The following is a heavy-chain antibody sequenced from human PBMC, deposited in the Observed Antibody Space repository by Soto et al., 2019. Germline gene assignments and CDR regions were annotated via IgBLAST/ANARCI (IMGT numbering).Heavy chain of an antibody. V-gene: IGHV4-4*02. CDR3: ARGAPLIVGATRFDS. Sequence: QVQLQESGPGLVKPSGTLSLTCAVSGGSISSSDWWRWVRQPPGKGLEWIGEIYHSGSTNYNPSLQRRVTISVATSKNQFSLKLSPVTAADTAVYYCARGAPLIVGATRFDSWGQRTVVTVSS. D-gene: IGHD1-26*01. CDR1: GGSISSSDW. CDR2: IYHSGST. J-gene: IGHJ4*02.